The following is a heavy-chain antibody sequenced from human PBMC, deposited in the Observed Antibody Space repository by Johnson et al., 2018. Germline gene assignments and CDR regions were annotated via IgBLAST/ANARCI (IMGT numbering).Heavy chain of an antibody. CDR2: ISAGGGGR. V-gene: IGHV3-23*04. J-gene: IGHJ1*01. D-gene: IGHD2-8*01. CDR3: AKNLGDCTDSGERCYWDFES. CDR1: GFTFGGYG. Sequence: VELVESGGGLVQPGGSLRLSCAASGFTFGGYGMTWGRQAPGKGLEWGSIISAGGGGRYYADSVKGWFTISRDNSKDTVHLQMDSLRDEDMAIYYSAKNLGDCTDSGERCYWDFESWGQGTLVTVSS.